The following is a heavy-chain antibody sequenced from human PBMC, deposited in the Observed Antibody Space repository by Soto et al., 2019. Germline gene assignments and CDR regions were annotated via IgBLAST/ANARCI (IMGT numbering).Heavy chain of an antibody. CDR3: ARGSGGSSYYYYGMDI. D-gene: IGHD2-15*01. V-gene: IGHV1-69*13. J-gene: IGHJ6*02. Sequence: SVKVSCKASGGTFGSDAINWVRQAPGQGLEWMGGIIPIFGTANYAQKFQGRVTITADESTSTAYMELVSLRSEDTAMYYCARGSGGSSYYYYGMDIWGQGTTVTV. CDR1: GGTFGSDA. CDR2: IIPIFGTA.